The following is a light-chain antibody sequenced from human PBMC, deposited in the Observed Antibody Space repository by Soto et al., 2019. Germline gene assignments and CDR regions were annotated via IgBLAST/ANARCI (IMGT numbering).Light chain of an antibody. V-gene: IGLV2-14*01. CDR1: SSDVGGYNY. Sequence: QSVLTQPASVSGSPGQSITISCTGTSSDVGGYNYVSWYQQHPGKAPKLMIYEVSNRPSGVSNRFSGSKSGNTASLTISGLQAEDEADYCCSSYTSSSTKVFGGGTTVTVL. CDR2: EVS. J-gene: IGLJ2*01. CDR3: SSYTSSSTKV.